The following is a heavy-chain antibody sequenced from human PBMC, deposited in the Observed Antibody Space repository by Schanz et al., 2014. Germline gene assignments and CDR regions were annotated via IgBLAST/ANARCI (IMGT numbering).Heavy chain of an antibody. Sequence: QVQLQESGPGLVKPSQTLSLTCTVSGGSISSGGYYWSWIRQHPGKGLEWIGYIYYSGSTYYNPSLKSRVPISVDPSKTQFPLKLSSVTAADTAVYYCARAHGGYSYGLDYWGQGTLVTVSS. CDR1: GGSISSGGYY. J-gene: IGHJ4*02. CDR2: IYYSGST. V-gene: IGHV4-31*03. CDR3: ARAHGGYSYGLDY. D-gene: IGHD5-18*01.